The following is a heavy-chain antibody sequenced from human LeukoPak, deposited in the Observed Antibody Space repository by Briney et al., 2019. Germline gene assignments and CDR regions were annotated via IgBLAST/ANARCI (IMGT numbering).Heavy chain of an antibody. CDR2: IWYDGSNK. Sequence: GRSLRLSCAASGFTFSSYGMHWVRQAPGKGLEWVAVIWYDGSNKYYADSVKGRFTISRDNSKNTLYLQMNSLKTEDTAVYYCTTDLYVVTALDYWGQGTLVTVSS. D-gene: IGHD2-21*02. V-gene: IGHV3-33*01. CDR1: GFTFSSYG. CDR3: TTDLYVVTALDY. J-gene: IGHJ4*02.